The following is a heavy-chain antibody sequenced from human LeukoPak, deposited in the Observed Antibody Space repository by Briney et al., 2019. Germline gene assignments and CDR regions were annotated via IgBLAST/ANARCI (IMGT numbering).Heavy chain of an antibody. J-gene: IGHJ4*02. D-gene: IGHD1-1*01. V-gene: IGHV4-34*01. CDR3: VSGWNFDY. CDR2: INHSGST. CDR1: GGSFSGYY. Sequence: SETLSLTCAVYGGSFSGYYWSWIRQPPGKGLEWIGEINHSGSTNYNPSLKSRVTISVDTSKNQFSLKLSSVTAADTAVYYCVSGWNFDYWGQGTLVTVSS.